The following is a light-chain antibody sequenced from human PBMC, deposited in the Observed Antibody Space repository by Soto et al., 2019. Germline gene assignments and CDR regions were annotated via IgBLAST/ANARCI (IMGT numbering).Light chain of an antibody. J-gene: IGKJ2*01. Sequence: EIVLTQSPGTLSLSPGERATLSCRASQSVSSTYLAWYQQKPGQAPRLLIYGALSRAAGSPDRFSGSSAGTYYTLTISRLEPEDVAVYYCQHYGSSPYTFGQGTKLEIK. V-gene: IGKV3-20*01. CDR2: GAL. CDR3: QHYGSSPYT. CDR1: QSVSSTY.